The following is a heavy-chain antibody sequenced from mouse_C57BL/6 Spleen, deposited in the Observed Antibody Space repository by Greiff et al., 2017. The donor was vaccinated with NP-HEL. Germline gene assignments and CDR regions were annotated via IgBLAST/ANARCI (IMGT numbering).Heavy chain of an antibody. D-gene: IGHD2-1*01. J-gene: IGHJ4*01. CDR1: GFTFSDYY. V-gene: IGHV5-16*01. CDR3: ARERYGNPAYGMDY. CDR2: INYDGSST. Sequence: EVKLVESEGGLVQPGSSMKLSCTASGFTFSDYYMAWVRQVPEKGLEWVANINYDGSSTYYLDSLKSRFIISRDNAKNILYLQMSSLKSEDTATYYCARERYGNPAYGMDYWGQGTSVTVSS.